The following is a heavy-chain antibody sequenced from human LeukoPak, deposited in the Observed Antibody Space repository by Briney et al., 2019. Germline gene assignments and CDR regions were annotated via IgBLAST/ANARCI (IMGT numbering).Heavy chain of an antibody. CDR3: ARDNKVRQLGGSYFDY. CDR1: GGSISSSSYY. Sequence: SETLSLTCTVSGGSISSSSYYWGWIRQPPGKGLEWIGSIYYSGSTYYNPSLKSRVTISVDTSKNQFSLKLSSVTAADTAVYYCARDNKVRQLGGSYFDYWGQGTLVTVSS. V-gene: IGHV4-39*07. D-gene: IGHD6-13*01. CDR2: IYYSGST. J-gene: IGHJ4*02.